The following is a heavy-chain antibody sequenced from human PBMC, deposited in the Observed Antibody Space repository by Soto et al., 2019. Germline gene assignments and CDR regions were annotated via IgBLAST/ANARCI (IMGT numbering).Heavy chain of an antibody. V-gene: IGHV3-23*01. CDR2: ISGSGGST. J-gene: IGHJ4*02. CDR1: AFTPSSNA. D-gene: IGHD3-10*01. CDR3: AGLLWFREFPSGD. Sequence: RRSMRPACSVSAFTPSSNAMSWVRQPPGKGLEWVSAISGSGGSTYYADSVKGRCTISRDKAKNTLYLQMNCLRAEDTAVYFCAGLLWFREFPSGDWGQGTLVTVSS.